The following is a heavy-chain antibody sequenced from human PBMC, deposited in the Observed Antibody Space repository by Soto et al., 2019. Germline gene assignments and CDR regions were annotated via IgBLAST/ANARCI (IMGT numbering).Heavy chain of an antibody. J-gene: IGHJ4*02. CDR3: AREGRRISMIRGFDS. Sequence: QVQLQESGPGLMKPSETLSLTCTVSGGSISGGSYYWTWIRQPPGKGLEWIGHTYFTGTTDYNPSLKSRVTISADPSKNQFALTLTSVTAADTAVYYCAREGRRISMIRGFDSWGQGILVTVSS. V-gene: IGHV4-61*01. CDR1: GGSISGGSYY. D-gene: IGHD3-10*01. CDR2: TYFTGTT.